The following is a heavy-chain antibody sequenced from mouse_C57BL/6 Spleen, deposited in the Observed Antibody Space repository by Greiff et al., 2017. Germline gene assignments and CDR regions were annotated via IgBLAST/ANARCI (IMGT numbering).Heavy chain of an antibody. CDR1: GYSITSGYY. CDR2: ISYDGSN. J-gene: IGHJ3*01. Sequence: DVKLVESGPGLVKPSQSLSLTCSVTGYSITSGYYWNWIRQFPGNKLEWMGYISYDGSNNYNPSLKNRISITLDTSKNQFFLKFNSVTTEDTATYYCAREGFAYWGQGTLVTVSA. V-gene: IGHV3-6*01. CDR3: AREGFAY.